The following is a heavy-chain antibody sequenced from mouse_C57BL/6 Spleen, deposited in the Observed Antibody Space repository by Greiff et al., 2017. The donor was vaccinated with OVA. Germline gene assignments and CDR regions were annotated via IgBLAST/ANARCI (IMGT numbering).Heavy chain of an antibody. J-gene: IGHJ4*01. CDR2: INPSNGGT. V-gene: IGHV1-53*01. CDR1: GYTFTSYW. CDR3: ARSDDYDGAMDY. Sequence: QVQLQQPGTELVKPGASVKLSCKASGYTFTSYWLHWVKQRPGQGLEWIGNINPSNGGTNYNEKFKSKATLTVDKSSSTAYMQLSSLTSEDSAVYCCARSDDYDGAMDYWGQGTSVTVSS. D-gene: IGHD2-4*01.